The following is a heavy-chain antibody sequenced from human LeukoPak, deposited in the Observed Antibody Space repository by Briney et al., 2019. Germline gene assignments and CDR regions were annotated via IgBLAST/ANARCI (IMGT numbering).Heavy chain of an antibody. Sequence: GGSLRLSCAASGFTFSSYWMSWVRQAPGKGLEWVSSISSSSSYIYYADSVKGRFTISRDNAKNSLYLQMNSLRAEDTAVYYCARGMYYYDSSGSIDYWGQGTLVTVSS. V-gene: IGHV3-21*01. J-gene: IGHJ4*02. D-gene: IGHD3-22*01. CDR3: ARGMYYYDSSGSIDY. CDR2: ISSSSSYI. CDR1: GFTFSSYW.